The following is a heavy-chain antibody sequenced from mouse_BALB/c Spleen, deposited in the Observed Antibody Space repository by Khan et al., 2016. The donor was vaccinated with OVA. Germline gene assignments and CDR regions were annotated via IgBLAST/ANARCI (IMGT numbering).Heavy chain of an antibody. CDR3: GRRGLRWEFAY. CDR2: INPSITYT. Sequence: QVQLQQSGAELAKPGASVKMSCKASGYTFGNYWMLWVRQRPGQGLEWIGYINPSITYTENTHKFKDKATLTADKSSSTAYMQLNSLTSEDSAVYYCGRRGLRWEFAYWGQGTTVTVS. V-gene: IGHV1-7*01. D-gene: IGHD1-1*01. J-gene: IGHJ3*01. CDR1: GYTFGNYW.